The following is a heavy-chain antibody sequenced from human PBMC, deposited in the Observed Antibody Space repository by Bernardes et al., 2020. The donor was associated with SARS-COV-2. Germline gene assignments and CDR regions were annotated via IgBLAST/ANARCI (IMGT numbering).Heavy chain of an antibody. CDR3: AKMGFDTLGYIGPFDN. CDR2: IYPGDSDT. D-gene: IGHD3-22*01. Sequence: GESLKISCQGFGYTFTSYWIGWVRQTPGKGLEWMGIIYPGDSDTRYSPSFQGQVTISADKSISTTYLQWTSLKASDTAIYYWAKMGFDTLGYIGPFDNGGQGTVVTVSS. J-gene: IGHJ3*02. V-gene: IGHV5-51*01. CDR1: GYTFTSYW.